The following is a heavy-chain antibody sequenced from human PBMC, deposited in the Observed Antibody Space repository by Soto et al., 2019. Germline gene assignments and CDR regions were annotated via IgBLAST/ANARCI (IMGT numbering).Heavy chain of an antibody. CDR1: GFTFSSYS. J-gene: IGHJ6*02. D-gene: IGHD6-19*01. CDR2: ISSSSSTI. CDR3: ARETGYSSGSTENYYYYYGMDV. V-gene: IGHV3-48*02. Sequence: EVQLVESGGGLVQPGGSLRLSCAASGFTFSSYSMNWVRQAPGKGLEWVSYISSSSSTIYYADSVKGRFTISRDNAKNSLYLKMNSLRDEDTAVYYCARETGYSSGSTENYYYYYGMDVWGQGTTVTVSS.